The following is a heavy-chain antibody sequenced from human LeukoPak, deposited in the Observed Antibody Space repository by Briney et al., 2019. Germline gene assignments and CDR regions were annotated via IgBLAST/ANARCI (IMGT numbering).Heavy chain of an antibody. V-gene: IGHV3-74*01. D-gene: IGHD2-15*01. J-gene: IGHJ6*04. CDR2: INSGGSST. CDR1: GFTFSSYW. Sequence: GGSLRLSCAASGFTFSSYWMHWVRQAPGKGLVWVSHINSGGSSTSYADSLKGRFTISRDNAKNTLYLQMNSLRAEDTAVYYCARSPRYCSGGSCKSYYYGMDVWGKGTTVTVSS. CDR3: ARSPRYCSGGSCKSYYYGMDV.